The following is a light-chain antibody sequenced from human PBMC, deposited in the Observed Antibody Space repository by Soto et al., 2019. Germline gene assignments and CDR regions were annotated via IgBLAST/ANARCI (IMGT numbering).Light chain of an antibody. V-gene: IGLV2-14*01. J-gene: IGLJ3*02. CDR2: DVG. Sequence: QSVLTQPASVSGSPGQSITISCTGASSDVGAFNYVSWYQQHPGKAPKLIIYDVGNRPSGVSDRFSGSRSDNTASLTISGLRAEDEADYYCSSYATSSVMFGGGTKLTVL. CDR3: SSYATSSVM. CDR1: SSDVGAFNY.